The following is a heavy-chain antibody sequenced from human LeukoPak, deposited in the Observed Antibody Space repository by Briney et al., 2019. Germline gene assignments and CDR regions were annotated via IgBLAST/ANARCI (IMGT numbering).Heavy chain of an antibody. V-gene: IGHV4-59*01. Sequence: PSETLSFTCTVSGGSISGFYWTWIRQPPGKGLEWIGYSYNSGSTSYNPSLNSRVTISGDTSNNQFSLKLTSVTAADTAVYYCARDHSFFGGLDYWGQGTLVTASS. D-gene: IGHD4-23*01. J-gene: IGHJ4*02. CDR2: SYNSGST. CDR3: ARDHSFFGGLDY. CDR1: GGSISGFY.